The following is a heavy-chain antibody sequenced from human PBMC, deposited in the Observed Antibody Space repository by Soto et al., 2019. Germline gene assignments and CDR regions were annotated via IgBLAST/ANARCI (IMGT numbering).Heavy chain of an antibody. J-gene: IGHJ4*02. CDR1: GFTCTSYW. CDR3: AGSVY. Sequence: EVELVESGGGLVQPGGSLRLSCAASGFTCTSYWMKWVRQDPGKGLEWVAKIKQDGSEKYYVDSVKGRFTISRDNAKNSLYLQMNSLRAEDTAVYYCAGSVYWGQGTLVTVSS. CDR2: IKQDGSEK. D-gene: IGHD3-10*01. V-gene: IGHV3-7*01.